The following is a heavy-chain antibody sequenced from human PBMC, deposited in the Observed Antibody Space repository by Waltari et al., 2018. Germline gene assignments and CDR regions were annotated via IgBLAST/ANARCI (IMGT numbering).Heavy chain of an antibody. J-gene: IGHJ3*02. D-gene: IGHD3-22*01. V-gene: IGHV4-59*11. CDR2: MYFSGTK. CDR3: ARLPRGSVIIGAFDI. Sequence: VQLQESGPGLVKPSETLSLRCNVSGDSIRSHFWSWIRQAPGKGLEWIGHMYFSGTKDDNPSLKSRVASSIDTSKNHFSLNLRSVTAADTAIYYWARLPRGSVIIGAFDIWGQGTQVTVSS. CDR1: GDSIRSHF.